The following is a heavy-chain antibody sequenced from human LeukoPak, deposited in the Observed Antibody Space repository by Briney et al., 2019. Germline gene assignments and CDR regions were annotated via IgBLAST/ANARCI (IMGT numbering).Heavy chain of an antibody. V-gene: IGHV4-39*01. CDR1: GGSISSSSYY. D-gene: IGHD5-24*01. CDR3: ARQRDGYLFDY. J-gene: IGHJ4*02. CDR2: IYYSGST. Sequence: SETLSLTCTVSGGSISSSSYYWGWIRQPPGTGLEWIGSIYYSGSTYYKPSLESRVTISVDTSKNQFSLKLNSVTAADTAVYYCARQRDGYLFDYWGQGTLVTVSS.